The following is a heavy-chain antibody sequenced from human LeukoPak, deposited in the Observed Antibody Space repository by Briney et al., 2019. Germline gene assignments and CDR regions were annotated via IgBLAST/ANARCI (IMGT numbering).Heavy chain of an antibody. Sequence: SEPLTLPCSVSGGSFSSYHWIGIRQPPGKGLEGIGYIHYSGSTNYNHTLKSRVTTSVDTSKKQFSLKLRSVTAADTAVYYCARSVSWGLLVRDDAFDIWGQGTMVTVSS. CDR3: ARSVSWGLLVRDDAFDI. V-gene: IGHV4-59*08. D-gene: IGHD2-21*01. CDR2: IHYSGST. CDR1: GGSFSSYH. J-gene: IGHJ3*02.